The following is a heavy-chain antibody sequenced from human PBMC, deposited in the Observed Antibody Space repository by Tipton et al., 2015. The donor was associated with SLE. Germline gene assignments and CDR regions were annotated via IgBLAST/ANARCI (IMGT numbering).Heavy chain of an antibody. Sequence: SLRLSCAASGFPFTSYWMSWIRQVPGKGLAWVARIRPDETTTNYADSVKGRFTIARDNANNPLYLQMNSLRDDDTAVYYCVSDNSGVFDYWGQGTLVTVSA. J-gene: IGHJ4*02. V-gene: IGHV3-74*01. CDR3: VSDNSGVFDY. D-gene: IGHD1-26*01. CDR2: IRPDETTT. CDR1: GFPFTSYW.